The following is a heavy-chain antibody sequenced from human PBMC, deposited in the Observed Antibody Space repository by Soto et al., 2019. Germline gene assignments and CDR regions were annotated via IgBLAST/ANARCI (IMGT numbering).Heavy chain of an antibody. D-gene: IGHD3-10*01. CDR3: ARDSSGSGSYYEYFDY. CDR1: GYTFTSYG. V-gene: IGHV1-18*01. CDR2: ISAYNGNT. J-gene: IGHJ4*02. Sequence: ASVKVSCKASGYTFTSYGISWVRQAPGQGLEWMGWISAYNGNTNYAQKLQGRVTMTTDTSTSTAYMELRSLRSDDTAVYYCARDSSGSGSYYEYFDYWGQGTLVTVSS.